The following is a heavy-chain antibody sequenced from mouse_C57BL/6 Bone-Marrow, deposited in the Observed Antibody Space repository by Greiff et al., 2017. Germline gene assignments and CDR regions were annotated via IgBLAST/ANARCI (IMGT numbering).Heavy chain of an antibody. Sequence: QVTLKESGPGILQSSQTLSLTCSFSGFSLSTSGMGVSWIRQPSGKGLEWLAHIYWGDDKRYNPSLKSRLTISKDTSRHQVFLKITSLAAAETATYFCARRIYYGYDWYYFDNWGQGTTLTVSS. J-gene: IGHJ2*01. CDR1: GFSLSTSGMG. D-gene: IGHD2-2*01. V-gene: IGHV8-12*01. CDR3: ARRIYYGYDWYYFDN. CDR2: IYWGDDK.